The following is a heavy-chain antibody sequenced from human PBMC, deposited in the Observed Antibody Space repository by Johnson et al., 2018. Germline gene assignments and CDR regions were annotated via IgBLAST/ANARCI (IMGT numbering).Heavy chain of an antibody. CDR2: ISSSSAYI. Sequence: VQLVQSGGGLIQPGGSLRLSCATSGFTFSSYAMNWVRQAPGKGLEWISYISSSSAYISYGDSVKVLFTISRDNSKNPLYLQMNSLRAEDTAVDHCAKHRYRHAIVVPWDAFDIWGQGTMVAVSS. CDR3: AKHRYRHAIVVPWDAFDI. J-gene: IGHJ3*02. V-gene: IGHV3-48*01. D-gene: IGHD2-8*01. CDR1: GFTFSSYA.